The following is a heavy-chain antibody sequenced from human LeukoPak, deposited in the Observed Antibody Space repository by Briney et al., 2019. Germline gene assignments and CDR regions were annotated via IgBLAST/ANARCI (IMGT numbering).Heavy chain of an antibody. D-gene: IGHD4-17*01. CDR2: IRSKAHRYAT. CDR3: TRRHYGDYVVDN. J-gene: IGHJ4*02. V-gene: IGHV3-73*01. Sequence: QPGGSLRLSCATPGFTFNGSALHWVRQASGQGLEWVGRIRSKAHRYATAYAASVKGRFTVSRDDSKNMAYLQMNSLKTEDTAIYYCTRRHYGDYVVDNWGQGTLVTVSS. CDR1: GFTFNGSA.